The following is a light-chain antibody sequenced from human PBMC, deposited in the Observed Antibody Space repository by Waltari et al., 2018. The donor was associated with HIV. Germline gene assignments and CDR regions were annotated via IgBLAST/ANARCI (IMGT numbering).Light chain of an antibody. CDR3: CSYAGSKTYV. CDR1: SSEFGGYNS. Sequence: QSALTQTRSVSGSPGQSVTLSSTGTSSEFGGYNSVYWYQQHPGKAPKLIIYDVTKRPSGVPDRFTGSKSGDTASLTMSGLQAEDEADYYCCSYAGSKTYVFGTGTKVTVL. CDR2: DVT. V-gene: IGLV2-11*01. J-gene: IGLJ1*01.